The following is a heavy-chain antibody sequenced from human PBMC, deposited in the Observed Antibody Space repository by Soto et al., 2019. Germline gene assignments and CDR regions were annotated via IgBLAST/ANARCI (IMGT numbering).Heavy chain of an antibody. CDR1: GFTFDDYA. CDR2: ISWNSGSI. CDR3: AKDYSGYDRGDYYYYYMDV. J-gene: IGHJ6*03. D-gene: IGHD5-12*01. V-gene: IGHV3-9*01. Sequence: GGSLRLSCAASGFTFDDYAMHWVRQAPGKGLEWVSGISWNSGSIGYADSVKGRFTISRDNAKNSLYLQMNSLRAEDTALYYCAKDYSGYDRGDYYYYYMDVWGKGTTVTVSS.